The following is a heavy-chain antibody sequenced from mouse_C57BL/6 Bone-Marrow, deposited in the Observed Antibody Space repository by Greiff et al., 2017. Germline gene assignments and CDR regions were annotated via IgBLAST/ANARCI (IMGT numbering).Heavy chain of an antibody. CDR2: INPNNGGT. V-gene: IGHV1-26*01. CDR1: GYTFTDYY. Sequence: EVQLQQSGPELVKPGASVKISCKASGYTFTDYYMNWVKQSHGKSLEWIGDINPNNGGTSYNQKFKGKATLTVDKSSSTAYMELRSLTSADSAVYYCARGGAMDYWGQGTSVTVSS. CDR3: ARGGAMDY. J-gene: IGHJ4*01.